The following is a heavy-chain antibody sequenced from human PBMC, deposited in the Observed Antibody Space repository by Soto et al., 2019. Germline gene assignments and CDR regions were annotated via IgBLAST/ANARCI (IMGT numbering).Heavy chain of an antibody. Sequence: SVKVSCKASGGTFSSYTISWVRQAPGQGLEWMGRIIPILGIANYAQKFQGRVTITADKSTSTAYMELSSLRSEDTAVYYCARVDWIQLWLSPLFDYWGQGTLVTVSS. D-gene: IGHD5-18*01. CDR1: GGTFSSYT. V-gene: IGHV1-69*02. CDR3: ARVDWIQLWLSPLFDY. CDR2: IIPILGIA. J-gene: IGHJ4*02.